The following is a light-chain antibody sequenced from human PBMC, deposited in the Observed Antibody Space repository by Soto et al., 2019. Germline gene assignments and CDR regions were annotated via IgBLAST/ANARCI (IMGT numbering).Light chain of an antibody. CDR2: GAS. Sequence: EIVMTQSPATLSVSPGGRATLSCRASQSVSRNLAWYQQKPGQSPRLLIYGASTRATGVPARFGGSGSGTVFTLTISSLQSEDSALYYCQQYNDSPGGTFGQGTKLDIK. J-gene: IGKJ2*01. CDR1: QSVSRN. V-gene: IGKV3-15*01. CDR3: QQYNDSPGGT.